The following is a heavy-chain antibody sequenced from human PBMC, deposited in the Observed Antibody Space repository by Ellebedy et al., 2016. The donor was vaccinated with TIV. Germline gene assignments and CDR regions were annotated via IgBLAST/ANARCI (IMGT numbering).Heavy chain of an antibody. CDR3: AKVADYYQDSSGFPDN. J-gene: IGHJ4*02. Sequence: GESLKISCAASGFTFSNYGMHWVRQAPGKGLEWVSVISYAGSNKYYADSVKGRFTISRDNSKNTLYVQMNSLRAEDTAVYYCAKVADYYQDSSGFPDNWGQGTLVTVSS. D-gene: IGHD3-22*01. CDR1: GFTFSNYG. CDR2: ISYAGSNK. V-gene: IGHV3-30*18.